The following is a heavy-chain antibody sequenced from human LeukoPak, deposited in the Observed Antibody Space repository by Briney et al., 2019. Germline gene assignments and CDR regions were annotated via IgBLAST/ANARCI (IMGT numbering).Heavy chain of an antibody. Sequence: GGSLRLSCAASGFTFNTYVMSWVRQAPGKGLEWVSSVSGRGGITYNAASVKGRFTISRDNSKNTLFFQMNSLRAEDTAVYYGAKGNSALGPQDLDYWGQGTLVTVSS. CDR3: AKGNSALGPQDLDY. V-gene: IGHV3-23*01. J-gene: IGHJ4*02. CDR2: VSGRGGIT. CDR1: GFTFNTYV. D-gene: IGHD5-18*01.